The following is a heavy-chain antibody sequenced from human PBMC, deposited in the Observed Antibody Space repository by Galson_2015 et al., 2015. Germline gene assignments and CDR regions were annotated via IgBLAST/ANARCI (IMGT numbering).Heavy chain of an antibody. CDR1: GGSISSYY. J-gene: IGHJ6*03. D-gene: IGHD2-15*01. V-gene: IGHV4-59*01. Sequence: TLSLTCAVSGGSISSYYWSWIRQPPGKGLEWIGYIYYSGSTNYNPSLKSRVTISVDTSKNQFSLKLSSVTAADTAVYYCARVRRGLGYCSGGSCYRGSYYYYYMDVWGKGTTVTVSS. CDR2: IYYSGST. CDR3: ARVRRGLGYCSGGSCYRGSYYYYYMDV.